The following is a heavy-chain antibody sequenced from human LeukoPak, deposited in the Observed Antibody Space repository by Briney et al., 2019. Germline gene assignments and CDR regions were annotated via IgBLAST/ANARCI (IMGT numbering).Heavy chain of an antibody. D-gene: IGHD3-10*01. CDR3: ARDRRFGELSLDF. V-gene: IGHV3-23*01. CDR1: GFTFSSYA. CDR2: ISGSIGST. Sequence: SGGSLRLSCAASGFTFSSYAMSWVRQAPGKGLEWVSAISGSIGSTYYADSVKGRFTISRDNSKNTLYLQMNSLRAEDTAVYYCARDRRFGELSLDFWGQGTLVTVSS. J-gene: IGHJ4*02.